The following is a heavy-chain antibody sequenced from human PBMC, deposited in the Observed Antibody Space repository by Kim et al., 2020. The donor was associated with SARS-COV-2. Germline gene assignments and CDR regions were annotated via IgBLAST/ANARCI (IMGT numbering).Heavy chain of an antibody. V-gene: IGHV4-59*01. Sequence: SETLSLTCTVSGGYIRDYYWSWIRQTPGKGLEWIGFVYFSGSTNYNPSLESRVRMSMDTSKSQFSLTLHSVTTADTAVYYCVRDAKRGGATRGTFDIWGQGTKVTVSS. J-gene: IGHJ3*02. CDR2: VYFSGST. CDR1: GGYIRDYY. CDR3: VRDAKRGGATRGTFDI. D-gene: IGHD1-26*01.